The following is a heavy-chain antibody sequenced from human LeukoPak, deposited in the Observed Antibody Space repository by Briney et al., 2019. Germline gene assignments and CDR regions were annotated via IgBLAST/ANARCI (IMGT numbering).Heavy chain of an antibody. CDR1: GGSFSGYY. V-gene: IGHV4-34*01. J-gene: IGHJ3*02. D-gene: IGHD2-15*01. CDR3: ASIGYCSGGSCFDAFDI. CDR2: FNHSGST. Sequence: SETLSLTCAVYGGSFSGYYWSWIRHPPGKGLEWIGEFNHSGSTNYNPSLKSRVTISVDTSKNQFSLKLSSVTAADTAVYYCASIGYCSGGSCFDAFDIWGQGTMVTVSS.